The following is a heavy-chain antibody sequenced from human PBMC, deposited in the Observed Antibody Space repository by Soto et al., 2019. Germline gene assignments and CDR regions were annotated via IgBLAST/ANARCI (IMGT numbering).Heavy chain of an antibody. J-gene: IGHJ3*02. CDR2: FNTYNGHT. CDR1: GYTFTNYG. D-gene: IGHD6-13*01. CDR3: ARDLLYSSRSTVRFDI. V-gene: IGHV1-18*01. Sequence: QVQLVQSGTEVKKPWASVKVSCKASGYTFTNYGISWVRQAPGQWLECLAWFNTYNGHTNYAQKLQGRVTLTTDTSTSTAYMELRSLRSDDTAVYYCARDLLYSSRSTVRFDIWGQGTMVTVSS.